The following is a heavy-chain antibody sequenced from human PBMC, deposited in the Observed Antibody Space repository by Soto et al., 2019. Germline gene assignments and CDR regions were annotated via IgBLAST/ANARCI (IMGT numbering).Heavy chain of an antibody. CDR2: ISYDGSNK. Sequence: GGSLRLSCAASGFTFSSYGMHWVRQAPGKGLEWVAVISYDGSNKYYADSVKGRFTISRDNSKNTLYLQMNSLRAEDTAVYYCAKDGGDTIFGVVPYYFDYWGQGTLVTVSS. J-gene: IGHJ4*02. D-gene: IGHD3-3*01. CDR3: AKDGGDTIFGVVPYYFDY. V-gene: IGHV3-30*18. CDR1: GFTFSSYG.